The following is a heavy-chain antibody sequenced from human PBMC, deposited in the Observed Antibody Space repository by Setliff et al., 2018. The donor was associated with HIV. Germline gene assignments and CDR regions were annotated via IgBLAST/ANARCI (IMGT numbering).Heavy chain of an antibody. D-gene: IGHD5-18*01. V-gene: IGHV5-51*01. CDR3: ARLLMPRGFNYGSYYYYCIDV. J-gene: IGHJ6*02. CDR1: GYSFTTYW. CDR2: IYPGDSDT. Sequence: GESLTLSCKGSGYSFTTYWIGWVRQMTGKGLEWMGMIYPGDSDTRYSPSFQGQVTISADKSISTAYLQWSSLNASDTAMYYCARLLMPRGFNYGSYYYYCIDVWGQGTAVTVSS.